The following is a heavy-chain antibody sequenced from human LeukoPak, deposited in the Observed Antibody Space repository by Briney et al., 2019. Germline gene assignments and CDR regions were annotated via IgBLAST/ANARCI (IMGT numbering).Heavy chain of an antibody. CDR2: IYYSGST. Sequence: SETLSLTCTVSGGSISSYYWSWIRQPPGKGLEWIGYIYYSGSTNYNPSLKSRVTISVDTSKNQFSLKLSSVTAADTAVYYCARAKWIQGINYWGQGTLVTVSS. CDR3: ARAKWIQGINY. J-gene: IGHJ4*02. CDR1: GGSISSYY. D-gene: IGHD5-18*01. V-gene: IGHV4-59*01.